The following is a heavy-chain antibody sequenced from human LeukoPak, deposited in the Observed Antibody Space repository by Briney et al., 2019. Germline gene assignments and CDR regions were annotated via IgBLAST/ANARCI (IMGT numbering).Heavy chain of an antibody. CDR2: INQDASDK. J-gene: IGHJ4*02. CDR3: LGGVAADY. V-gene: IGHV3-7*01. CDR1: RFSFSHYR. Sequence: GGSLRLSCAASRFSFSHYRMTWVRQAAGKGVEWEANINQDASDKHYADSVKGRFTISRDNAKNSLYLQMNSLRVEDAAVYYCLGGVAADYWGRGTLVTVSS. D-gene: IGHD3-16*01.